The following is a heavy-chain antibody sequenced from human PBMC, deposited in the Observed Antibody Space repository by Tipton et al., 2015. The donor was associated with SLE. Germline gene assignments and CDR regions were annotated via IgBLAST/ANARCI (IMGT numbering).Heavy chain of an antibody. CDR3: ARDLGRLYFDY. D-gene: IGHD3-16*01. V-gene: IGHV4-38-2*02. CDR1: GYSISSGYY. J-gene: IGHJ4*02. CDR2: INDSGNT. Sequence: GLVKPSETLSLTCDVSGYSISSGYYWAWIRQPPGSGLEWIGSINDSGNTYYNPSLKSRVTISVATSKNQFSLKLSSVTAADTAVYYCARDLGRLYFDYWGQGTLVTVSS.